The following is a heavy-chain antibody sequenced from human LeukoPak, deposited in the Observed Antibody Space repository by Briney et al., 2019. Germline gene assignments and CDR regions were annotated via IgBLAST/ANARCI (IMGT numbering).Heavy chain of an antibody. Sequence: SETLSLTCTVSGGSISSGSYYWSRIRQPAGKGLEWIGRIYTSGSTNYNPSLKSRVTISVDTSKNQFSLKLSSVTAADTAVYYCARDLSYYYDSSGSAGWFDPWGQGTLVTVSS. D-gene: IGHD3-22*01. CDR1: GGSISSGSYY. CDR3: ARDLSYYYDSSGSAGWFDP. J-gene: IGHJ5*02. V-gene: IGHV4-61*02. CDR2: IYTSGST.